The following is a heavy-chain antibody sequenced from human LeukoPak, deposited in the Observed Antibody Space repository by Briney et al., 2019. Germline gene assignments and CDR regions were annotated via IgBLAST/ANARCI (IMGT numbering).Heavy chain of an antibody. J-gene: IGHJ4*02. Sequence: GGSLRLPCSASGFTFSSYSMNWVRQAPGKGLEWVSSISSSVYIYYADSVKGRFTISRDNAKDSLYLQMNSLRAEDTAVYYCARDIIRGIIDYWGQGTLVTVSS. D-gene: IGHD3-10*01. CDR2: ISSSVYI. V-gene: IGHV3-21*01. CDR1: GFTFSSYS. CDR3: ARDIIRGIIDY.